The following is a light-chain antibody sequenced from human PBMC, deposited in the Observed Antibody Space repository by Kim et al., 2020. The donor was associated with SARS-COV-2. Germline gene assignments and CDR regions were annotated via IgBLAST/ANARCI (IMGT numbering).Light chain of an antibody. V-gene: IGLV1-40*01. CDR3: QSYDTGLRGII. CDR2: NDY. J-gene: IGLJ2*01. Sequence: QSVLTQPPSMPGAPGQSVTFSCTGSNSNIGAGYEVHWYQQLPGTAPKLLIYNDYRRPSGVPDQFSGSRSATSASLAITGLQAEDEADYYCQSYDTGLRGIIFGGGTQLTVL. CDR1: NSNIGAGYE.